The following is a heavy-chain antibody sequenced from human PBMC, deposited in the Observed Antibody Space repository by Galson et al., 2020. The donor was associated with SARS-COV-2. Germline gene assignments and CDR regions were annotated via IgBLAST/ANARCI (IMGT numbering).Heavy chain of an antibody. CDR3: ARGHSLQLPVY. D-gene: IGHD2-2*01. J-gene: IGHJ4*02. CDR1: GGSFSGYY. Sequence: SETLSLTCAVSGGSFSGYYWTWIRQPPGKGLEWIGDMNHSGGSTYNPSLKSRVTFSVDRSRNHFSLKLTSVTAADTAVYYCARGHSLQLPVYWGQGTLVTVSS. CDR2: MNHSGGS. V-gene: IGHV4-34*01.